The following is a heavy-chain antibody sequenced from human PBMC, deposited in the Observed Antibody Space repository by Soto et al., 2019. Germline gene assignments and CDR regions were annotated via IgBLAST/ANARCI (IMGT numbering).Heavy chain of an antibody. V-gene: IGHV1-3*05. Sequence: QVQLVQSGAEEKKPGASVKVSCKASGYTFTSYAMHWVRQAPGQRLEWMGWINAGNGNTKHSQKLQGRVTITRNTSASTAYMELSSLRSEDTAVYYCARDVAAADYWGQGTLVTVSS. CDR1: GYTFTSYA. J-gene: IGHJ4*02. D-gene: IGHD6-13*01. CDR2: INAGNGNT. CDR3: ARDVAAADY.